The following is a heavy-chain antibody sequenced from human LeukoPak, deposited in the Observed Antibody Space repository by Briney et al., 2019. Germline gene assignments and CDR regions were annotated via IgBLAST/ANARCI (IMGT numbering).Heavy chain of an antibody. CDR1: GYTFTGYY. J-gene: IGHJ6*02. CDR3: ARGGVDNYYYYYGMDV. Sequence: APVKVSCKASGYTFTGYYMHWVRQAPGQGLEWMGWINPNSGGTNYAQKFQGRVTMTRDTSISTAYMELSRLRSDDTAVYYCARGGVDNYYYYYGMDVWGQGTTVTVSS. CDR2: INPNSGGT. V-gene: IGHV1-2*02. D-gene: IGHD2-21*01.